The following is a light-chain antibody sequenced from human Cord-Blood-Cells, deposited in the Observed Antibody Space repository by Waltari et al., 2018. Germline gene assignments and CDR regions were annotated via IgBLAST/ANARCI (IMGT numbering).Light chain of an antibody. Sequence: IQMTQSPSSLSASVGDRVTITCRASQSIRSYLNWYQQKPGKAPKPLIYAASSLQSGVPSRFSGSGSGTDFTLTISSLQPEDFATYYCQQSYSTPIFTFGPGTKVDIK. CDR1: QSIRSY. CDR3: QQSYSTPIFT. CDR2: AAS. V-gene: IGKV1-39*01. J-gene: IGKJ3*01.